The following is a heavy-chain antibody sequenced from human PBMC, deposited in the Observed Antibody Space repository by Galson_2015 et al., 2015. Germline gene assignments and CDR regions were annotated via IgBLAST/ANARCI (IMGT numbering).Heavy chain of an antibody. J-gene: IGHJ3*02. Sequence: SLRLSCAASGFAFSDYYMSWIRQAPGKGLEWVSYISSSGSTIYYADSVKGRFTISRDNAKNSLYLQMNSLRAEDTAVYYCARVIFGVTTRVLAAFDIWGQGTMVTVSS. V-gene: IGHV3-11*01. CDR2: ISSSGSTI. D-gene: IGHD3-3*01. CDR1: GFAFSDYY. CDR3: ARVIFGVTTRVLAAFDI.